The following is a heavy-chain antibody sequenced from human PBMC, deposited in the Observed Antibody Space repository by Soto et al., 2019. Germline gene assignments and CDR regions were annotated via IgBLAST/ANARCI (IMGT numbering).Heavy chain of an antibody. Sequence: EVQLVESGGGLVQPGGSLRLSCAASGFSFSAHDLNWVRQAPGKGLEWISYIDPSGNTMHYADSVKGRFTISRDNANNSLYLQMNSLRAEDTAVYYCARDAPGLEDFAYGGQGTLVTVSS. V-gene: IGHV3-48*03. CDR1: GFSFSAHD. D-gene: IGHD3-22*01. CDR2: IDPSGNTM. J-gene: IGHJ4*02. CDR3: ARDAPGLEDFAY.